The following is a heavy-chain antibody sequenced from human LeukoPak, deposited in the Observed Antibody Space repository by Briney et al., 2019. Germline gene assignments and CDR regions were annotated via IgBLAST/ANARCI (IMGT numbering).Heavy chain of an antibody. Sequence: GESLKISCKGSGYNFANYWIGWVRQMPGKGLEWMGIIYLGDFGIRYSPSFQGQVTISADKSISTVYLQWSSLKASDTAMYYCARNSGTENNFDYWGQGTLVTVSS. CDR1: GYNFANYW. D-gene: IGHD1-26*01. V-gene: IGHV5-51*01. CDR3: ARNSGTENNFDY. CDR2: IYLGDFGI. J-gene: IGHJ4*02.